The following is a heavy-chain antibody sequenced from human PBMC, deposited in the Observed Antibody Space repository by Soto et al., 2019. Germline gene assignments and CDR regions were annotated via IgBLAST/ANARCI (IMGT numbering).Heavy chain of an antibody. CDR1: GYTFTGYY. V-gene: IGHV1-2*02. Sequence: GASVKGSCKASGYTFTGYYMHWVRQAPGQGLEWMGWINPNSGGTNYAQKFQGRVTMTRDTSISTAYMELSRLRSDDTAVYYCARVSYYYDSRTFDPWGQGTLVTVSS. CDR3: ARVSYYYDSRTFDP. J-gene: IGHJ5*02. CDR2: INPNSGGT. D-gene: IGHD3-22*01.